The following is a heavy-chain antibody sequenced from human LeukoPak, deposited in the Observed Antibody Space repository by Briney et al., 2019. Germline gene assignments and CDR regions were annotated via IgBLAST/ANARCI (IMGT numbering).Heavy chain of an antibody. D-gene: IGHD4-23*01. CDR1: GFTFSSYA. V-gene: IGHV3-33*08. J-gene: IGHJ4*02. CDR2: IWYDGSNK. CDR3: ARTVGGYQYYFDY. Sequence: GGSLRLSCAASGFTFSSYAMHWVRQAPGKGLEWVAVIWYDGSNKYYADSVKGRFTISRDNSKNTLYLQMNSLRAEDTAVYYCARTVGGYQYYFDYWGQGTLVTVSS.